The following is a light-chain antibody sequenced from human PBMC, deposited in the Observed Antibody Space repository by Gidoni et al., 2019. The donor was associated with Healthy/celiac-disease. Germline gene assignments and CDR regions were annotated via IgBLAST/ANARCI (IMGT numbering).Light chain of an antibody. V-gene: IGKV3-20*01. J-gene: IGKJ2*01. CDR1: QSVSSSY. Sequence: EIVLTQSPGTLSLSPGERATLSCRASQSVSSSYLAWYQQKPGQAPRLLIYGASSGSGTDFTLTISRLEPEDFAVYYCQQYGSSPPTFGQGTKLEIK. CDR2: GAS. CDR3: QQYGSSPPT.